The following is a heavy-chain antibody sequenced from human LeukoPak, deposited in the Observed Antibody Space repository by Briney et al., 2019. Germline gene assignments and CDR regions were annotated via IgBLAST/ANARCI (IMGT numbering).Heavy chain of an antibody. CDR2: IYYSGST. Sequence: PSETLSLTCTVSGGSISSGDYYWSWIRQPPGKGLEWIGYIYYSGSTYYNPSLKSRVTISVDTSKNQFSLKLSSVTAAGTAVYYCVTMEVAGTTESGFDPWGQGTLVTVSS. CDR1: GGSISSGDYY. CDR3: VTMEVAGTTESGFDP. D-gene: IGHD1-1*01. V-gene: IGHV4-30-4*01. J-gene: IGHJ5*02.